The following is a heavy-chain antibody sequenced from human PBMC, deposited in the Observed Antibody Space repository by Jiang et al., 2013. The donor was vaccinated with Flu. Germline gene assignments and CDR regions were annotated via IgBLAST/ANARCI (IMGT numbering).Heavy chain of an antibody. Sequence: QLLESGGGVVQPGRSLRLSCAASGFDFSNFGMQWVRQAPGKGLEWVAVIWYDGSKEYYSDSVKGRFTIVRDDSKSTLFLNMNSLRVEDTAVYYCAREYDLWSGAHYGVDVWGKGTTVTVSS. V-gene: IGHV3-33*01. CDR1: GFDFSNFG. J-gene: IGHJ6*04. CDR2: IWYDGSKE. D-gene: IGHD3-3*01. CDR3: AREYDLWSGAHYGVDV.